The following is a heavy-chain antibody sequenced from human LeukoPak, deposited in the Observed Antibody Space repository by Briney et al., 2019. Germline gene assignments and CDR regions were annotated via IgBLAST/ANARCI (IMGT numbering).Heavy chain of an antibody. D-gene: IGHD3-22*01. CDR3: ARDSFYYDSSGYYYPY. CDR1: GFTFSSYA. J-gene: IGHJ4*02. CDR2: RSYDGSNK. V-gene: IGHV3-30-3*01. Sequence: GGSLRLSCAASGFTFSSYAMHWVRQAPGKGLEGVAVRSYDGSNKYYADSVKGRFTISRDNSKNTLYLQMNSLRAEDTAVYYCARDSFYYDSSGYYYPYWGQGTLVTVSS.